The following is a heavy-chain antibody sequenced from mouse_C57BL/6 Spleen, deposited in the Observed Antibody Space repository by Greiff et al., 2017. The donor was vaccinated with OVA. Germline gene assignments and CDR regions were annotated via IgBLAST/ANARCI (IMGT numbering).Heavy chain of an antibody. CDR1: GFTFSDYG. V-gene: IGHV5-17*01. CDR3: ARSPYYYGSSYFDY. Sequence: EVQLQESGGGLVKPGGSLKLSCAASGFTFSDYGMHWVRQAPEKGLEWVAYISSGSSTIYYADTVKGRFTISRDNAKNTLFLQMTSLRSEDTAMYYCARSPYYYGSSYFDYWGQGTTLTVSS. J-gene: IGHJ2*01. CDR2: ISSGSSTI. D-gene: IGHD1-1*01.